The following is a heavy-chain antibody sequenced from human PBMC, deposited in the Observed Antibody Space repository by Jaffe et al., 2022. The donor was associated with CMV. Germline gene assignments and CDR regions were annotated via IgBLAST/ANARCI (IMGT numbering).Heavy chain of an antibody. CDR2: IRSKAYGGTT. CDR3: TRVGYYNYFDY. CDR1: GFTFGDYA. Sequence: EVQLVESGGGLVQPGRSLRLSCTASGFTFGDYAMSWVRQAPGKGLEWVGFIRSKAYGGTTEYAASVKGRFTISRDDSKSIAYLQMNSLKTEDTAVYYCTRVGYYNYFDYWGQGTLVTVSS. J-gene: IGHJ4*02. V-gene: IGHV3-49*04. D-gene: IGHD3-22*01.